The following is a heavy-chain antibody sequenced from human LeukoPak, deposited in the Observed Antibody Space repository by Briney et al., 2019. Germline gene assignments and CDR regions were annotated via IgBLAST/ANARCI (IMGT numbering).Heavy chain of an antibody. CDR3: AKMDFGSGSYYILNSPDY. V-gene: IGHV3-23*01. D-gene: IGHD3-10*01. CDR2: ISGGGSSA. Sequence: GGSLRLSRAASGFTFSSYAMSWVRQAPGEGLEWVSGISGGGSSAYYADSVKGRFTISRDNSKNTLYLQVNSLRADDTAVYYCAKMDFGSGSYYILNSPDYWGQGTLVTVSS. J-gene: IGHJ4*02. CDR1: GFTFSSYA.